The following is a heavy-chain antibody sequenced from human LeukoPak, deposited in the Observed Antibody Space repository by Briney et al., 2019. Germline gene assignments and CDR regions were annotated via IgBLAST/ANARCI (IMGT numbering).Heavy chain of an antibody. CDR3: AELGITMIGGV. V-gene: IGHV3-66*01. Sequence: GSLRLSCAASGFTVSSNYMSWVRQAPGKGLEWVSVIYSGGSTFYADSVKGRFTISRDNAKNSLYLQMNSLRAEDTAVYYCAELGITMIGGVWGKGTTLTISS. CDR1: GFTVSSNY. CDR2: IYSGGST. J-gene: IGHJ6*04. D-gene: IGHD3-10*02.